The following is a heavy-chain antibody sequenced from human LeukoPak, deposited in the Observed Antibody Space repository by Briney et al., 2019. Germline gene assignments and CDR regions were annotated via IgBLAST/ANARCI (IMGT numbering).Heavy chain of an antibody. Sequence: PSETLSLTCAVYGGAFSGYYWSWIRRPPGKGLEWIGEINHSGSTYYNPSVKSRVSISVDTSKNQFSLKLTSVTAADTAVYYCARALNGYFYAFDSWGQGTLVTVSS. J-gene: IGHJ4*02. CDR2: INHSGST. D-gene: IGHD2/OR15-2a*01. CDR1: GGAFSGYY. CDR3: ARALNGYFYAFDS. V-gene: IGHV4-34*01.